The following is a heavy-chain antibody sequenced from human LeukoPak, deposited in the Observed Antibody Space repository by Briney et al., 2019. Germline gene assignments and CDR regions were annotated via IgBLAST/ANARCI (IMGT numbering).Heavy chain of an antibody. Sequence: GGSLRLSCEGSGFTFSNYWMGWIRQAPGKGLQWVANIKTDGSEKYYVDSVKGRFTISRDNAKNSLYLQMNSLRAEDTAVYYCATYSSLNRREFQYWGQGTLLTVSS. CDR1: GFTFSNYW. J-gene: IGHJ1*01. CDR2: IKTDGSEK. D-gene: IGHD3-22*01. V-gene: IGHV3-7*01. CDR3: ATYSSLNRREFQY.